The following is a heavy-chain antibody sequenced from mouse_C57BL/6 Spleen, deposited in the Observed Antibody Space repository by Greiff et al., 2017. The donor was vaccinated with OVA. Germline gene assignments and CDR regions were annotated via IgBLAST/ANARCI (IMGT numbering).Heavy chain of an antibody. D-gene: IGHD1-1*01. J-gene: IGHJ3*01. CDR1: GYSITSGYY. V-gene: IGHV3-6*01. CDR2: ISYDGSN. Sequence: EVKLQESGPGLVKPSQSLSLTCTVTGYSITSGYYWNWIRQFPGNKLEWMGYISYDGSNNYNPSLKNRISITRDTSKNQFFLKLNSVTTEDTATYYCARDTDYYGSSYGWFAYWGQGTLVTVSA. CDR3: ARDTDYYGSSYGWFAY.